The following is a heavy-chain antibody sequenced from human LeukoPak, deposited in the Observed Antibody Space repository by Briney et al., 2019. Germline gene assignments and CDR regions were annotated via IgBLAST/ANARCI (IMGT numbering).Heavy chain of an antibody. CDR3: ARGIRGYCSSTSCPRFDYYYYYMDV. CDR1: GGSFSGYY. Sequence: PSETLSLTCAVYGGSFSGYYWSWIRQPPGKGLEWIGEINHSGSTKYNPSLKSRVTISVDTSKNQFSLKLSSVTAADTAVYYCARGIRGYCSSTSCPRFDYYYYYMDVWGKGTTVTVSS. CDR2: INHSGST. D-gene: IGHD2-2*01. J-gene: IGHJ6*03. V-gene: IGHV4-34*01.